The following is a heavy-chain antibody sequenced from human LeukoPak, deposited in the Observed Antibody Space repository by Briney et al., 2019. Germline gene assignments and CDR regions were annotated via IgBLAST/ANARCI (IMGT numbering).Heavy chain of an antibody. CDR3: ARGRNAYYYYGMDV. J-gene: IGHJ6*04. Sequence: PGGSLRLSCAASGFTFSSYAMHWVRQAPGKGLEWVAVISHDGSNKYYADSVKGRFTISRDNSKNTLYLQMNSLRAEDTAVYYCARGRNAYYYYGMDVWGKGTTVTVSS. CDR2: ISHDGSNK. V-gene: IGHV3-30*04. CDR1: GFTFSSYA.